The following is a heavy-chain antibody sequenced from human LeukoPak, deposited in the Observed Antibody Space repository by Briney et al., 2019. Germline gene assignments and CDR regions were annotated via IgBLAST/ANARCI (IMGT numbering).Heavy chain of an antibody. CDR2: IYSDGNT. J-gene: IGHJ4*02. V-gene: IGHV3-53*01. Sequence: PGGSLRLSCAASGFTVSSKYMSWVRQAPGEGLEWVSVIYSDGNTFYAESVKGRFTISRDHSKYTLYLQMISLRAGDTAVYYCVRNTLEPNHETAPEAYWGQGTLVTVSS. D-gene: IGHD2-21*02. CDR1: GFTVSSKY. CDR3: VRNTLEPNHETAPEAY.